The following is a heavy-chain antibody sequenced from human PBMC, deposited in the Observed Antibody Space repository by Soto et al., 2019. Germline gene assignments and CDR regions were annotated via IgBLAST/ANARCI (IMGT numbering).Heavy chain of an antibody. CDR2: ISGSGGST. CDR3: AKDRISNYESDY. CDR1: GFTFSSYA. J-gene: IGHJ4*02. Sequence: PGGSLRLSCAASGFTFSSYAMSWVRQAPGKGLEWVSAISGSGGSTYYADSAKGRFTISRDNSKNTLYLQMNSLRAEDTAVYYCAKDRISNYESDYWGQGTLVTVSS. V-gene: IGHV3-23*01. D-gene: IGHD4-4*01.